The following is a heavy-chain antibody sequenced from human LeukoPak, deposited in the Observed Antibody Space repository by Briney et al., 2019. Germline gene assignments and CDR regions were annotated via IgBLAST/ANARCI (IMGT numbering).Heavy chain of an antibody. CDR3: TKVRAYDDSGNPYWHFDL. D-gene: IGHD3-10*01. CDR1: GFTFSNYA. Sequence: GGSLRLSCAASGFTFSNYAMHWVRQAPGKGLEWVALISYDGSNKFYADSVKGRFTISRDNSKNTLYLQMNSLRAEDTAVYYCTKVRAYDDSGNPYWHFDLWGRGTLVTVSS. CDR2: ISYDGSNK. J-gene: IGHJ2*01. V-gene: IGHV3-30*04.